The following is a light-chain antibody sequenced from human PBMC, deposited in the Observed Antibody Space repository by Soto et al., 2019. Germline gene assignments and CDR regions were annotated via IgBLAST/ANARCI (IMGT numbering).Light chain of an antibody. Sequence: DIQLTQSPSFLSASVGDRDTITCRASQGISSYLAWYQQKPGKAPKLLIFAASTLQSGVPSRFSGSGSGTEFTLTISSLQPEDFATYYCQQLNSYPITFGPGTKVDIK. V-gene: IGKV1-9*01. CDR3: QQLNSYPIT. CDR2: AAS. J-gene: IGKJ3*01. CDR1: QGISSY.